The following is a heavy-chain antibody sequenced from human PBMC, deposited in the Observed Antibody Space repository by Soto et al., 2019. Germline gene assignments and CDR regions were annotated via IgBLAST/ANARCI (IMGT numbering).Heavy chain of an antibody. CDR1: GGTFSSYA. J-gene: IGHJ6*02. CDR2: IIPIFGTA. V-gene: IGHV1-69*13. CDR3: ARPWSGARYYYYGMDV. D-gene: IGHD3-3*01. Sequence: SVKVSCKASGGTFSSYAISWVRQAPGQGLEWMGGIIPIFGTANYAQKFQGRVTITADESTSTAYMELSSLRSEDTAVYYCARPWSGARYYYYGMDVWGQGTSVTVSS.